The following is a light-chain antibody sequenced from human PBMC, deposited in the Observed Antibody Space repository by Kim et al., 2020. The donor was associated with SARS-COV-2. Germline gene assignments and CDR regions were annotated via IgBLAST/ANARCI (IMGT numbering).Light chain of an antibody. CDR3: QAWDSSTGV. Sequence: SVSPGQTASITCSGDKWGDKYAGWYQQKPGQSPVLVIYQDSKRPSGIPERFSGSNSGNTATLTISGTQAMDEADYYCQAWDSSTGVFGGGTQLTVL. J-gene: IGLJ3*02. CDR2: QDS. V-gene: IGLV3-1*01. CDR1: KWGDKY.